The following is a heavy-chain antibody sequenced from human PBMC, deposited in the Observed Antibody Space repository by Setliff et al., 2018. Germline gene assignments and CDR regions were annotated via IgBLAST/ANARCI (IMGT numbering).Heavy chain of an antibody. V-gene: IGHV1-8*03. CDR1: GYTFTNYG. CDR3: ARDRLERLDAFDI. CDR2: MNPNNGNT. D-gene: IGHD1-1*01. Sequence: GASVKVSCKASGYTFTNYGVTWVRQAPGQGLEWMGGMNPNNGNTGYAQKFQGRVTITTDESTSTAYMELSSLRSEDTAVYYCARDRLERLDAFDIWGQGTMVTVSS. J-gene: IGHJ3*02.